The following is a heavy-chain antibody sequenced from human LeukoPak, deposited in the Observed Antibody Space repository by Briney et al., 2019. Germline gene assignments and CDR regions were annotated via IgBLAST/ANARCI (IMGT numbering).Heavy chain of an antibody. V-gene: IGHV4-59*01. J-gene: IGHJ4*02. CDR3: ARGGSYFDY. CDR2: IYYSGST. Sequence: SETLSLTCTVSGGSISNYYWSWIRQPPGKGLEWIGYIYYSGSTNYNPSLKSRVTISVDTSMNQLSLKLTSVTAADTAVYYCARGGSYFDYWGQGTLVTVSS. D-gene: IGHD1-26*01. CDR1: GGSISNYY.